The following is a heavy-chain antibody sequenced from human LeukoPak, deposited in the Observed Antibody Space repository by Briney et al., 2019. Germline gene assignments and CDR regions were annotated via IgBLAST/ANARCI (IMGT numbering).Heavy chain of an antibody. CDR1: GYTFTSYG. CDR3: ARDNSAGDNAWWFDP. Sequence: ASVKVSCKASGYTFTSYGISWVRQAPGQGLEWMGWISAYNGNTNYAQKFQGRVTMTRDMSTSTDYMELSSLRSEDTAIYYCARDNSAGDNAWWFDPWGQGTLVTVSS. D-gene: IGHD1-26*01. J-gene: IGHJ5*02. CDR2: ISAYNGNT. V-gene: IGHV1-18*01.